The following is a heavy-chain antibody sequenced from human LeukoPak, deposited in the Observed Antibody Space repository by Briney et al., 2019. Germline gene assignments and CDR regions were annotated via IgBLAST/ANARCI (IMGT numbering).Heavy chain of an antibody. CDR1: GYTFTGYY. V-gene: IGHV1-2*02. D-gene: IGHD3-22*01. J-gene: IGHJ3*02. Sequence: ASVKVSCKASGYTFTGYYMHWVRQAPGQGLEWMGWINPNSGGTNYAQKFQGRVTMTRDTSISTAYMELSRLRSDDTAVYFCAREHSSGYYFDAFDIWGQGTMVSVSS. CDR2: INPNSGGT. CDR3: AREHSSGYYFDAFDI.